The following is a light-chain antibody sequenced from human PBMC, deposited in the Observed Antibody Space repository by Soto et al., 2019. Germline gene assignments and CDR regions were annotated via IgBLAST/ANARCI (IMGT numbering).Light chain of an antibody. CDR2: LGS. CDR3: MQALQTRT. J-gene: IGKJ1*01. CDR1: QSLLHSNGYNY. V-gene: IGKV2-28*01. Sequence: ILMTQTPVSSPATLGPAAAIPCMPSQSLLHSNGYNYLDWYLQKPGQSPQLLIYLGSNRASGVPDRFSGSGSGTDFTLKISRVEAEDVGVYYCMQALQTRTFGQGTKVDIK.